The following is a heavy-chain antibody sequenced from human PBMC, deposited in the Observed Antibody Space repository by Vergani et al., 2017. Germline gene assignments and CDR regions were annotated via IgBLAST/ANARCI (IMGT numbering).Heavy chain of an antibody. D-gene: IGHD2-8*01. CDR1: GGSFSGYY. CDR2: INHSGST. Sequence: QVQLQQWGAGLLKPSETLSLTCAVYGGSFSGYYWSWIRPPPGKGLEWIGEINHSGSTNYNPSLKSRVTISVDTSKNQFSLKLSSVTAADTAVYYCARRERGMVYARPGYFQHWGQGTLVTVSS. CDR3: ARRERGMVYARPGYFQH. J-gene: IGHJ1*01. V-gene: IGHV4-34*01.